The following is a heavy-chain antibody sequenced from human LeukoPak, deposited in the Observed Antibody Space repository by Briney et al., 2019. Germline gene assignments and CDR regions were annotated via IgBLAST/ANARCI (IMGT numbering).Heavy chain of an antibody. D-gene: IGHD2-15*01. Sequence: SETLSLTYAVYGGSFSGYYWSWIRQPPGKGLEWIGEINHSGSTNYNPSLKSRVTISVDTSKNQFSLKLSSVTAADTAVYYCARGRRDIVVVVAATARSFNLDYWGQGTLVTVSS. V-gene: IGHV4-34*01. J-gene: IGHJ4*02. CDR3: ARGRRDIVVVVAATARSFNLDY. CDR2: INHSGST. CDR1: GGSFSGYY.